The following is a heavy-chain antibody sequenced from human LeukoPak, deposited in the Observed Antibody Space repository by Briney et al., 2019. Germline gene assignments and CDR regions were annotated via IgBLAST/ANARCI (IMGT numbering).Heavy chain of an antibody. Sequence: SETLSLTCAVYGGSFSGYYWSWIRQPPGKGLEWIGEINHSGSTNYNPSLKSRVTISVDTSKSQFSLKLSSVTAADTAVYYCAGSDYDYVWGSYPYYFDYWGQGTLVTVSS. CDR2: INHSGST. CDR1: GGSFSGYY. CDR3: AGSDYDYVWGSYPYYFDY. V-gene: IGHV4-34*01. D-gene: IGHD3-16*02. J-gene: IGHJ4*02.